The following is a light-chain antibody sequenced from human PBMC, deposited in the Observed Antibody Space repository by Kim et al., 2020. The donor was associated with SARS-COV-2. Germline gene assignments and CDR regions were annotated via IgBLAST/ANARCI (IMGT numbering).Light chain of an antibody. J-gene: IGLJ3*02. CDR1: TGAVTNGSQ. V-gene: IGLV7-43*01. Sequence: GTVTLACTSGTGAVTNGSQPNWFQQKPGQAPRALIYSTNNKHSWTPARFSGTRLGGKAALTLSGVQPEDEADYYCLLYYGETQVWVFGGGTKLTVL. CDR3: LLYYGETQVWV. CDR2: STN.